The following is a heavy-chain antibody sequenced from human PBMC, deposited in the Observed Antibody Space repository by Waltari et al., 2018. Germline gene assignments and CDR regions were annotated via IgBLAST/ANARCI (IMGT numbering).Heavy chain of an antibody. Sequence: QVQLVQSGAEVKAPGASVKVSCKTSGYTSTNPDINWVRQAAGHGLEWMGWVNHNDRTGSEPQFQGRVAMTRDASINTAYLELTNLRSDDTAVYYCARYSVGAAFDLWGQVTQVTVSS. V-gene: IGHV1-8*01. J-gene: IGHJ3*01. D-gene: IGHD1-26*01. CDR3: ARYSVGAAFDL. CDR1: GYTSTNPD. CDR2: VNHNDRT.